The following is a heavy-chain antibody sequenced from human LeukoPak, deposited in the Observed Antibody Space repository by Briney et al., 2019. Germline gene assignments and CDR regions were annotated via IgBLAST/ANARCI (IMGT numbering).Heavy chain of an antibody. Sequence: PSETLSLTCTVSGGSISTSNYYWGWIRQPPGKGLEWIGNIFYSGSTYYSPSLRSRVTISLDTSKNQFSLKLSSVTAADTAVYYCARHGTPWGQVIFDYWGQGTLVTVSS. CDR1: GGSISTSNYY. D-gene: IGHD3/OR15-3a*01. CDR2: IFYSGST. J-gene: IGHJ4*02. V-gene: IGHV4-39*01. CDR3: ARHGTPWGQVIFDY.